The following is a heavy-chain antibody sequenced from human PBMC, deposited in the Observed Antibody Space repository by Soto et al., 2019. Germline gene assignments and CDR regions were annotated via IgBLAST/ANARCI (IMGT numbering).Heavy chain of an antibody. CDR1: GFTFSSYG. J-gene: IGHJ4*02. Sequence: GGSLRLSCVASGFTFSSYGMHWVRQAPGKGLERVAIISYDGSNTYYADSVKGRFTISRDNSKNTLYLQMNSLRAEDTSVYYWAKEGGLSGSYYISSSYYFDYWGQGTLVTVSS. CDR3: AKEGGLSGSYYISSSYYFDY. CDR2: ISYDGSNT. D-gene: IGHD1-26*01. V-gene: IGHV3-30*18.